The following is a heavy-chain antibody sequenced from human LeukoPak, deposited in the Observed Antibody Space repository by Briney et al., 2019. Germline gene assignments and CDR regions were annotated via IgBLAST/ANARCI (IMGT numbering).Heavy chain of an antibody. CDR2: INPNSGGT. CDR1: GFTFTSNY. J-gene: IGHJ4*02. D-gene: IGHD2-15*01. CDR3: VKWRFRYCSCDVCYSHYFEY. Sequence: ASVKVSCKASGFTFTSNYLHWVRQAPGQGLEWMGWINPNSGGTKFAQKFQGRVTMTSDTSIKTAYMELRRLRSEDTALYYCVKWRFRYCSCDVCYSHYFEYWGQGTLLTVSS. V-gene: IGHV1-2*02.